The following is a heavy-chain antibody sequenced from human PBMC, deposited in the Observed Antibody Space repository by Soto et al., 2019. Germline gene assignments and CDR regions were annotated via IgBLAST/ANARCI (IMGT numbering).Heavy chain of an antibody. V-gene: IGHV4-4*02. CDR1: EFYIGSRNW. J-gene: IGHJ6*02. CDR3: AGRSSGWYSSYYYDYGMDV. D-gene: IGHD6-19*01. Sequence: TQSVTWTVSEFYIGSRNWLILIQKPPGKGLEWIGEIYHSGSTNYNPSLKSRVTISVDKSKNQFSLKLSSVTAADTAVYYCAGRSSGWYSSYYYDYGMDVWGQGTTVTVSS. CDR2: IYHSGST.